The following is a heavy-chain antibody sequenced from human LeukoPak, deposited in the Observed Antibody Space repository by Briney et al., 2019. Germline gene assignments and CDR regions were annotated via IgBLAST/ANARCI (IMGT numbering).Heavy chain of an antibody. CDR3: ASITGAAGINWFDP. J-gene: IGHJ5*02. Sequence: ASVKVSCKVSGYTLTELSMHWVRQAPGKGLEWMGGFDPEDGETIYAQKFQGRVTMTEDTSTDTAYMELSSLRSEDTAVYYCASITGAAGINWFDPWGQGTLVTVSS. V-gene: IGHV1-24*01. D-gene: IGHD6-13*01. CDR2: FDPEDGET. CDR1: GYTLTELS.